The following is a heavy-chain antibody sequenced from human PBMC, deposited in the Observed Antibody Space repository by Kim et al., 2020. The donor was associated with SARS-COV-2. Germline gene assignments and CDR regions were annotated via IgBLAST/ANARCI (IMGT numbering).Heavy chain of an antibody. D-gene: IGHD6-13*01. CDR3: ARVRGAAGPFYYYYYGMDV. Sequence: GGSLRLSCAASGFTFSDYYMSWIRHAPGKGLEWVSYISSSGSTIYYADSVKGRFTISRDNAKNSLYLQMNSLRAEDTAVYYCARVRGAAGPFYYYYYGMDVWGQGTTVTVSS. CDR1: GFTFSDYY. V-gene: IGHV3-11*01. CDR2: ISSSGSTI. J-gene: IGHJ6*02.